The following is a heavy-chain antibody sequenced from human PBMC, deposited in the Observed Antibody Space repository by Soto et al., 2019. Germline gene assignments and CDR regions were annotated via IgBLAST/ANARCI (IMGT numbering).Heavy chain of an antibody. V-gene: IGHV1-69*13. D-gene: IGHD3-22*01. CDR1: GGTFTNFT. Sequence: SVKVSCKASGGTFTNFTIHWVRQAPGQGLEWMGGTIPIFSTTNYAQKFQGRVTITADESTRTAYMELSSLKSEDTAVYYCASSITMIVVAYGMDVWGQGATVTVSS. CDR3: ASSITMIVVAYGMDV. J-gene: IGHJ6*02. CDR2: TIPIFSTT.